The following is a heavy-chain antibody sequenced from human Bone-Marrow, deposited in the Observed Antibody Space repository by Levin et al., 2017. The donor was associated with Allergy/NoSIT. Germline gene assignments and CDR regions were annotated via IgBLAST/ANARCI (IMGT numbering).Heavy chain of an antibody. J-gene: IGHJ4*02. CDR1: GFPFKNYW. Sequence: LSLTCAASGFPFKNYWMSWVRQAPGKGLEWVANINRDGSEERYADSLKGRFTISRDNAKNSVSLQMNGLRVEDTAVYYCARDRDGKDYWGQGTLVTVS. CDR2: INRDGSEE. V-gene: IGHV3-7*04. D-gene: IGHD1-14*01. CDR3: ARDRDGKDY.